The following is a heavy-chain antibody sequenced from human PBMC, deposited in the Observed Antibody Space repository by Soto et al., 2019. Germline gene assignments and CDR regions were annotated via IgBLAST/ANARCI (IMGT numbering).Heavy chain of an antibody. CDR3: ARSLITMLPEAD. CDR2: IYYSGST. CDR1: GGSISSSSYY. J-gene: IGHJ4*02. V-gene: IGHV4-39*01. Sequence: QLQLQESGPGLVKPSETLYLTCTVSGGSISSSSYYWGWIRQPPGKGLEWIGSIYYSGSTYYNPSLKSRVTISVDTSKNQFSLKLSSVTAADTAVYYCARSLITMLPEADWGQGTLVTVSS. D-gene: IGHD3-10*02.